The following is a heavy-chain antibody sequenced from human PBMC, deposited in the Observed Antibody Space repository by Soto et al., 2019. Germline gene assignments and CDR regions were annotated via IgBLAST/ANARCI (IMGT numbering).Heavy chain of an antibody. Sequence: SETLSLTCTFSGGSITSYYWSWIRQPPGKGLEWIGYIYYSGSTNYNPSLKSRVTISLDTSKNQFSLKLSSVTAADTAVYYCARPGWRNDPYDAFDIWGQGTMVT. CDR3: ARPGWRNDPYDAFDI. CDR2: IYYSGST. CDR1: GGSITSYY. V-gene: IGHV4-59*01. J-gene: IGHJ3*02. D-gene: IGHD6-19*01.